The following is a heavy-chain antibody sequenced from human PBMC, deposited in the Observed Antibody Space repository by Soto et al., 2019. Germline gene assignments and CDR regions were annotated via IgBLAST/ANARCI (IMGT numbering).Heavy chain of an antibody. D-gene: IGHD2-15*01. CDR2: INAGNGNT. V-gene: IGHV1-3*01. Sequence: GASVKVSCKASGYTFTSYAMHWVRQAPGQRLEWMGWINAGNGNTKYSQKFQGRVTITRDTSASTAYMELSSLRSEDTAVYYCARGIVVVAAALLGIARPTRAIGFDPWGQGTLVTVSS. CDR1: GYTFTSYA. J-gene: IGHJ5*02. CDR3: ARGIVVVAAALLGIARPTRAIGFDP.